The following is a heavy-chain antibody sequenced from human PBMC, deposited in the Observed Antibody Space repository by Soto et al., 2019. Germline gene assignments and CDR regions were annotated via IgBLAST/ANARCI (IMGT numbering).Heavy chain of an antibody. CDR2: IYYSGST. Sequence: QVQLQESGPGLVKPSETLSLTCTVSGGSISSYYWSWIRQPPGKGPEWIGDIYYSGSTNYNPPLNSPVTLSVDTSNNQFSLKLSSVTAADTAVYYCARHSAPYADFDYWGQGTLVTVSS. CDR3: ARHSAPYADFDY. J-gene: IGHJ4*02. D-gene: IGHD3-16*01. CDR1: GGSISSYY. V-gene: IGHV4-59*08.